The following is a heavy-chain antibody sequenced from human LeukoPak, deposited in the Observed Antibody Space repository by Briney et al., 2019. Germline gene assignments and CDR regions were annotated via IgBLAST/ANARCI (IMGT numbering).Heavy chain of an antibody. V-gene: IGHV4-59*08. CDR2: IYYSGST. J-gene: IGHJ4*02. CDR3: ARHTTVVTPLDY. Sequence: TSETLSLTCTVSGGSISSYYWSWIRQPPGKGLGWIGYIYYSGSTNYNPSLKSRVTTSVDTSKNQFSLKLSSVTAADTAVYYCARHTTVVTPLDYWGQGTLVTVSS. D-gene: IGHD4-23*01. CDR1: GGSISSYY.